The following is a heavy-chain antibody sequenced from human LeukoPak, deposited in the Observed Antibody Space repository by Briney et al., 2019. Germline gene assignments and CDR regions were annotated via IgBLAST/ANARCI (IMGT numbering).Heavy chain of an antibody. CDR1: GFTFSSYA. J-gene: IGHJ4*02. CDR2: ISGSGGRT. CDR3: AKNGYDFWSSYFSDY. D-gene: IGHD3-3*01. Sequence: GGSLRLSCAASGFTFSSYAMSWVRQAPGKGLEWVSAISGSGGRTYYADSVKGRFTISRDNSKNTLYLQMNSLRAEDTAAYYCAKNGYDFWSSYFSDYWGQGTLVTVSS. V-gene: IGHV3-23*01.